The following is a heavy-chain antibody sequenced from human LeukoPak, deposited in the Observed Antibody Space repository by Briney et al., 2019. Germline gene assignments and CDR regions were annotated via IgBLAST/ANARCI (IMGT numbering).Heavy chain of an antibody. CDR2: IYYSGST. CDR1: GGSVSSGSYY. J-gene: IGHJ4*02. CDR3: ARGVAVAGNLDY. V-gene: IGHV4-61*01. D-gene: IGHD6-19*01. Sequence: SETLSLTCTVSGGSVSSGSYYWSWIRQPPRKGLEWIGYIYYSGSTNYNPSLKSRDTISVDTSKNQFSLKLSSVTAADTAVYYCARGVAVAGNLDYWGQGTLVTVSS.